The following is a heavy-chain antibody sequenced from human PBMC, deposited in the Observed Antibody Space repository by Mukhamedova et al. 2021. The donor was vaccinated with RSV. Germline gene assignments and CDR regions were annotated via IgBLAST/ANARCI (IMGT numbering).Heavy chain of an antibody. CDR2: INTYNRNT. D-gene: IGHD3-3*01. J-gene: IGHJ4*02. Sequence: RQAPGQGLEWMGYINTYNRNTNYAQKVQGRVTMTTDTSTSTVYMELRRLRSDDTAVYYCALLAVGVISDLDYWGQGALVTVSS. V-gene: IGHV1-18*01. CDR3: ALLAVGVISDLDY.